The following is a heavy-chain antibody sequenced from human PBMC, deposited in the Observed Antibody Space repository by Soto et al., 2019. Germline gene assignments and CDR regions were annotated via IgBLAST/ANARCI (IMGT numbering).Heavy chain of an antibody. D-gene: IGHD4-17*01. V-gene: IGHV1-69*12. CDR2: IIPIFGTA. Sequence: QVHLVQSGAEVKKPGSSVKVSCKASGGTFNNYAISWVRQATGLGLEWMGGIIPIFGTANYAQKFQGRVTISADESTSTAYMELSSLRSEDTAVYYCARAQDYGGPYFDYWGQGTLVTVSS. CDR3: ARAQDYGGPYFDY. CDR1: GGTFNNYA. J-gene: IGHJ4*02.